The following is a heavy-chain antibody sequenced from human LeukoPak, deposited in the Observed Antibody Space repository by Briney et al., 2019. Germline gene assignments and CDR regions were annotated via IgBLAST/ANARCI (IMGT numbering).Heavy chain of an antibody. CDR2: ISSSSDTI. V-gene: IGHV3-48*01. J-gene: IGHJ6*04. D-gene: IGHD3-10*02. CDR3: AELGITMIGGV. CDR1: GFTFSTYS. Sequence: GSLRLSCAASGFTFSTYSMNWVRQAPGKGLEWVSYISSSSDTIYYADSVKGRFSISRDNAKNSLYLQMNSLRAEDTAVYYCAELGITMIGGVWGKGSTVTTSS.